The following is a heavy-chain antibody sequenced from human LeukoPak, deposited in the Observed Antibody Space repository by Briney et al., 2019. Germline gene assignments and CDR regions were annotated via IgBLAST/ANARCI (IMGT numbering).Heavy chain of an antibody. V-gene: IGHV3-30-3*01. D-gene: IGHD3-22*01. Sequence: GGSLRLSCAASGFTFSSYAMHWVRQAPGKGLEWVAVISYDGSNKYYADSVKGRFTISRDNSKNTLYLQMNSLRAEDTAVYYCARGAYYYDSSPKYFQHWGQGTLVTVSS. CDR1: GFTFSSYA. CDR2: ISYDGSNK. J-gene: IGHJ1*01. CDR3: ARGAYYYDSSPKYFQH.